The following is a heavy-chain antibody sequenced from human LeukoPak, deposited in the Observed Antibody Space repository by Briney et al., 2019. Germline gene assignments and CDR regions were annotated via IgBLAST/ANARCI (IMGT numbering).Heavy chain of an antibody. D-gene: IGHD6-13*01. J-gene: IGHJ4*02. CDR2: ISLTGSYI. CDR1: GFTFTSYT. V-gene: IGHV3-21*01. Sequence: GGSLRLSCATSGFTFTSYTMSWVRQAPGKGLEWVSSISLTGSYINYADSVKGQFIISRDNAKNSLYLQLNSLRAEDTAVYYCAREGITAAADYWGQGTLVTVSS. CDR3: AREGITAAADY.